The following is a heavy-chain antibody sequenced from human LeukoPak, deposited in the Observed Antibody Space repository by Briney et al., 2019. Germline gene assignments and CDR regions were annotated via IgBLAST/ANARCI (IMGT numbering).Heavy chain of an antibody. Sequence: GGSLRLSCAASGFTFSSYSMIWVRQAPGKGLEWVSSISSSSSYIYYADSVKGRFTISRDNAKNSLYLQMNSLRAEDTAVYYCARGTDRGYSGYDSEWGQGTLVTVSS. J-gene: IGHJ4*02. D-gene: IGHD5-12*01. V-gene: IGHV3-21*01. CDR3: ARGTDRGYSGYDSE. CDR1: GFTFSSYS. CDR2: ISSSSSYI.